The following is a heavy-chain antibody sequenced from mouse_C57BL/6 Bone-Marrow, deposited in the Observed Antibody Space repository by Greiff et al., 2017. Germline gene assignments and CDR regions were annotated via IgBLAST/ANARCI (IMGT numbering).Heavy chain of an antibody. CDR2: IYPGSGST. Sequence: QVQLQQPGAELVKPGASVKMSCKASGYTFTSYRITWVKQRTGQGLEWIGDIYPGSGSTNYNEKFKSKATLTVDTSSSTAYMQLISLTSEDSAVYYCARWGDLLWSYWGQGTLVTVSA. CDR3: ARWGDLLWSY. J-gene: IGHJ3*01. CDR1: GYTFTSYR. D-gene: IGHD2-1*01. V-gene: IGHV1-55*01.